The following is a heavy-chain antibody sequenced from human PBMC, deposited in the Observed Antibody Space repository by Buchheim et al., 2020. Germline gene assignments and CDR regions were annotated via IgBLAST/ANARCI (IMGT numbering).Heavy chain of an antibody. CDR2: IGQDRSEK. D-gene: IGHD6-19*01. V-gene: IGHV3-7*03. J-gene: IGHJ4*02. CDR3: ARDKDRKWAGMDY. CDR1: GFTFSTYW. Sequence: ELQLVESGGGLVQPGGPLRLSCAASGFTFSTYWMSWVRQAPGKGLEWVANIGQDRSEKYYVDSVKGRLSISRDNAKNSLYLQMNSLRAEDTAVYYCARDKDRKWAGMDYWGQGTL.